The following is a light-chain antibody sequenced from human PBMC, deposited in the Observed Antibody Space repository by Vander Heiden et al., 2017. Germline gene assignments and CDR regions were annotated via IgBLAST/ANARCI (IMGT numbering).Light chain of an antibody. V-gene: IGKV3-20*01. CDR3: QQYGSIPRT. J-gene: IGKJ1*01. Sequence: EIVLTQSPGSLSLYQGERATLSCRASPRVNSNYFAWYQQKPGHVPKLLIYGISARETGIPARFSGSGSGTDFTLTISDLEPEDFAVYYCQQYGSIPRTFGQGTKVEIK. CDR2: GIS. CDR1: PRVNSNY.